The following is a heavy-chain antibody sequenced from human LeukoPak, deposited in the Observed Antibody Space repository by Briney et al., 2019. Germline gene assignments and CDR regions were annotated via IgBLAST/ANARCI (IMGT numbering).Heavy chain of an antibody. V-gene: IGHV1-2*02. CDR1: GYTFTSYD. Sequence: ASVKVSCKASGYTFTSYDINWVRQAPGQGLEWMGWINPNSGGTNYAQKFQGRVTMTRDTSISTAYMELSRLRSDDTAVYYCARRITMVRGVIFWFDPWGQGTLVTVSS. CDR2: INPNSGGT. J-gene: IGHJ5*02. D-gene: IGHD3-10*01. CDR3: ARRITMVRGVIFWFDP.